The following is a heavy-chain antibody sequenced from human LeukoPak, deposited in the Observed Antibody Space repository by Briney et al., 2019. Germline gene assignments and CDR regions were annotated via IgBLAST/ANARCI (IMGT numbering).Heavy chain of an antibody. J-gene: IGHJ4*02. Sequence: SETLSLTCTVSGGSINGHYWSWIRQPPGKGLEWIGYVYYIGSTNYNPSLKSRVTMSVDTSKNQFSLKMTSVTAADTAVYYCARGSTDYDILMPPDYWGQGTLVTVSS. CDR2: VYYIGST. CDR3: ARGSTDYDILMPPDY. CDR1: GGSINGHY. D-gene: IGHD3-9*01. V-gene: IGHV4-59*11.